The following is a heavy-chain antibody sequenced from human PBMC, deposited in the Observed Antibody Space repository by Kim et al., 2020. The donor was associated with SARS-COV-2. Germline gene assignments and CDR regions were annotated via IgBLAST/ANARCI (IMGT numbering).Heavy chain of an antibody. J-gene: IGHJ5*02. V-gene: IGHV3-30*18. D-gene: IGHD3-10*01. Sequence: GGSLRLSCAASGFTFSSYGMDWVRQAPGKGLEWVAVISYDGSNKYYADSVKGRFTISRDNSKNTLYLQMNSLRAEDTAVYYCAKDRPITMIRGVSSWFDPWGQGTLVTVSS. CDR2: ISYDGSNK. CDR1: GFTFSSYG. CDR3: AKDRPITMIRGVSSWFDP.